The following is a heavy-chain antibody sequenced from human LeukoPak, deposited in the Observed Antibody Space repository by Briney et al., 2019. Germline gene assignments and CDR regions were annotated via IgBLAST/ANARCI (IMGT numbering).Heavy chain of an antibody. CDR3: ARVDYGSGSYFDY. J-gene: IGHJ4*02. Sequence: GGSLRLSCAASGFTVSSNYMSWVRRAPGKGLEWVSVIYSGGITDYADSVKGRFAISRDNSKNMLYLQLNSLRAEDTAVYYCARVDYGSGSYFDYWGQGTLVTVSS. CDR2: IYSGGIT. D-gene: IGHD3-10*01. V-gene: IGHV3-53*01. CDR1: GFTVSSNY.